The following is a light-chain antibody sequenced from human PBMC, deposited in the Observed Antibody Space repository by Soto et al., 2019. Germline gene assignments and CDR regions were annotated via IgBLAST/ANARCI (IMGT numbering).Light chain of an antibody. J-gene: IGLJ2*01. CDR3: SSYAGSRVLV. Sequence: QSALTQPASVSGSPGQSITISSTGTSSDVGAYNYVSWYQQHPGRAPKLIIYEVSDRPSGISDRFSGSKSGNTASLTISGLQAEDEADYYCSSYAGSRVLVLGGGTKLTVL. CDR1: SSDVGAYNY. CDR2: EVS. V-gene: IGLV2-14*01.